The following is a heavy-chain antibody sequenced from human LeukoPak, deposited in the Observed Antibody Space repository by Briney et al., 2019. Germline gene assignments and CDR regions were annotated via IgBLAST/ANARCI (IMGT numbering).Heavy chain of an antibody. CDR2: IYYTGST. CDR3: ARGGYYGSGNDFRFDP. Sequence: PSETLSLTCTVSGGSVSDYYWSWIRQSPGKGLEWIGYIYYTGSTSYNPSLRSRVTMSADTSKNQFSLKLKSVTAADTAVYYCARGGYYGSGNDFRFDPWGQGTLVTVSS. CDR1: GGSVSDYY. D-gene: IGHD3-10*01. J-gene: IGHJ5*02. V-gene: IGHV4-59*02.